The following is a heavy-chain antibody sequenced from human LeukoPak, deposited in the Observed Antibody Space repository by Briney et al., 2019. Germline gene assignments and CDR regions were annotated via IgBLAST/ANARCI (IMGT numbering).Heavy chain of an antibody. V-gene: IGHV3-48*01. Sequence: PGGSLRLSCAASGFTFNNYGMHWVRHAPGKGLEWVSYISSSGSTIYYADSVKGRFTISRDNSKNTLYLQMNSLRAEDTAVYYCARDRCSSTSCYGWLDAFDIWGQGTVVTVSS. CDR3: ARDRCSSTSCYGWLDAFDI. CDR1: GFTFNNYG. J-gene: IGHJ3*02. CDR2: ISSSGSTI. D-gene: IGHD2-2*01.